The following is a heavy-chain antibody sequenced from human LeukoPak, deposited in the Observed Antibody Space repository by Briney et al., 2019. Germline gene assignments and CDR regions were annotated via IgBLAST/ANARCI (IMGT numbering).Heavy chain of an antibody. J-gene: IGHJ6*02. D-gene: IGHD3-22*01. CDR3: ARSPYYYDSSGSRRTYYYYGMDV. CDR2: ISSSASTI. V-gene: IGHV3-11*01. Sequence: GGSLRLSCAASGFTFSDYYMSWIRQAPGKGVEWVSYISSSASTIYYADSVKGRFTISRDNAKNSLYLQMNSLRVEDTAVYYCARSPYYYDSSGSRRTYYYYGMDVWGQGTTVTVSS. CDR1: GFTFSDYY.